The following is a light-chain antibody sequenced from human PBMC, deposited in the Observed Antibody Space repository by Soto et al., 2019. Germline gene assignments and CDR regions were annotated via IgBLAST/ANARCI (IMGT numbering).Light chain of an antibody. J-gene: IGKJ1*01. CDR1: QSISSW. V-gene: IGKV1-5*03. CDR2: KAS. Sequence: DMQTTQSHSTLSASVVDRFTITCRASQSISSWLAWYQQKPGKAPKLLIYKASTLKSGVPSRFRGSGSGTELTLTISSLQPDDFATYYCQHYNSSPEAFGQGTQVDIK. CDR3: QHYNSSPEA.